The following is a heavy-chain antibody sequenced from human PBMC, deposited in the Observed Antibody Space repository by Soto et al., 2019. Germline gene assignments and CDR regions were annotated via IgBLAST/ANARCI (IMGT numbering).Heavy chain of an antibody. CDR3: ARMRYYYDSSRLGQFDP. J-gene: IGHJ5*02. D-gene: IGHD3-22*01. CDR1: GGSISSYY. V-gene: IGHV4-59*01. CDR2: NYYSGST. Sequence: QVQLQESGPGLVKPSETLSLTCTVSGGSISSYYWSWIRQPPGKGLEWIGYNYYSGSTNYNPSLKSRVTISVDTSKNQFSLKLSSVTAADTAVYYCARMRYYYDSSRLGQFDPWGQGTLVTVSS.